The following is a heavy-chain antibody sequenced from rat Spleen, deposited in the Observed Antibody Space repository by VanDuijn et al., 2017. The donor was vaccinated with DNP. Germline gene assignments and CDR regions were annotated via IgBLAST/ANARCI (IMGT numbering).Heavy chain of an antibody. Sequence: EVQLVESGGGLVQPGRSLKLSCAASGFTFSNYDMAWVRQAPKKGLEWVAAISYDGSSNNYRDSVKGRFTISRNNAKNTLYLQMNSLRSEDTATYYCARGIITALPYWSFDFWGPGTMVSVSS. CDR1: GFTFSNYD. V-gene: IGHV5-7*01. CDR2: ISYDGSSN. CDR3: ARGIITALPYWSFDF. J-gene: IGHJ1*01. D-gene: IGHD1-6*01.